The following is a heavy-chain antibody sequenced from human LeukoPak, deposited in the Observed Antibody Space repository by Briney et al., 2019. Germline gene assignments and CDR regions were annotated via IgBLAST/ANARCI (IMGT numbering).Heavy chain of an antibody. Sequence: SETLSLTCSVFGGSISSHYWSWIRQPPGKGPEWIGYIYYSGTTNYNPSLNSPVTISVDMSKNQFSLKLRSVTAADTAVYYCAREGYSSGWNDYWGQGTLVTVSS. J-gene: IGHJ4*02. CDR1: GGSISSHY. D-gene: IGHD6-19*01. CDR3: AREGYSSGWNDY. V-gene: IGHV4-59*11. CDR2: IYYSGTT.